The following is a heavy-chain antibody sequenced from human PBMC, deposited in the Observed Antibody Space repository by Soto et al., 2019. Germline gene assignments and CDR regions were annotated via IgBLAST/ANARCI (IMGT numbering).Heavy chain of an antibody. CDR2: INAGNGNT. D-gene: IGHD2-2*01. J-gene: IGHJ5*02. CDR3: AATPLLYCSSTSCYSAWFDP. Sequence: ASVKVSCKASGYTFTSYAMHCVRQAPGQRLEWMGWINAGNGNTKYSQKFQGRVTITRDTSASTAYMELSSLRSEDTAVYYCAATPLLYCSSTSCYSAWFDPWGQGTLVTVSS. V-gene: IGHV1-3*01. CDR1: GYTFTSYA.